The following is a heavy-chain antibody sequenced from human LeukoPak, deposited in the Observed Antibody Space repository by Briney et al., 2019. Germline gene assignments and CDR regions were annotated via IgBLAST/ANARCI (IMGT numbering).Heavy chain of an antibody. D-gene: IGHD3/OR15-3a*01. CDR2: ISSNSSYI. CDR1: GFTFSSYS. Sequence: WGSLTLSCAASGFTFSSYSMNWICQAPGKGLELVSSISSNSSYIHYADSVKSRFTSSRDNANNSLYLQMNSLIAEDTAVCYCSSFGSWTGHLGFDYWGQGTLVTVSS. J-gene: IGHJ4*02. V-gene: IGHV3-21*01. CDR3: SSFGSWTGHLGFDY.